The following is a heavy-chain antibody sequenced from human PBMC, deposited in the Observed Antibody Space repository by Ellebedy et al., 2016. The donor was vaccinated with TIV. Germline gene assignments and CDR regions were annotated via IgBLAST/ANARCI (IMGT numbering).Heavy chain of an antibody. V-gene: IGHV3-23*05. Sequence: GESLKISCAASGFTFSNYAMNWVRQAPGKGLEWVSIIYRSGGTYYAGSVKGRFTISRDISKNTVHLQMNSLRAEDTAVYYCAGGKAAAGTSLDFWGQGTLVTVSS. J-gene: IGHJ4*02. CDR2: IYRSGGT. CDR3: AGGKAAAGTSLDF. CDR1: GFTFSNYA. D-gene: IGHD6-13*01.